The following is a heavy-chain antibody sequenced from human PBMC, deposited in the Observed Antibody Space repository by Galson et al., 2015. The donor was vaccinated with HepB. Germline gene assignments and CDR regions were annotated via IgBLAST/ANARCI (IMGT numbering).Heavy chain of an antibody. CDR3: ARYCTTPSCYLRTFDY. V-gene: IGHV4-4*02. Sequence: TLSLTCAVSSGSISTDNWWSWVRQPPGKGLEWIGEIIHTGTPNYNPSLKSRVTISIDKSKNQFSLKLGSVTAADTAVYYCARYCTTPSCYLRTFDYWGQGTLVTVSS. J-gene: IGHJ4*02. CDR2: IIHTGTP. CDR1: SGSISTDNW. D-gene: IGHD2-2*01.